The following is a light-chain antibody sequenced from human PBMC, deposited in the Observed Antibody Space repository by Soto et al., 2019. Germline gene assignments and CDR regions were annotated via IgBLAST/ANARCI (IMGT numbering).Light chain of an antibody. CDR1: SSDVGSYNL. J-gene: IGLJ1*01. V-gene: IGLV2-23*01. Sequence: QSVLTQPASLSGSPGQSITISCTGTSSDVGSYNLVSWYQQHPGKAPKLMIYEGSKRPSGVSNRFSGSKSGNTASLTMSGLRAEDEADYYCCSYAGTSTSYVFGTGTKVTVL. CDR2: EGS. CDR3: CSYAGTSTSYV.